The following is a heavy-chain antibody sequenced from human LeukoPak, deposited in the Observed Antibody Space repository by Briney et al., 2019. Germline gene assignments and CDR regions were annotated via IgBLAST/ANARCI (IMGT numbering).Heavy chain of an antibody. Sequence: SETLSLTCTVSGVSISTYYWSWIRQPPGKGLEWIGYSHYSGSTDYNPSLKSRVTISVDTSKNQFPLKLSSVTTADTAMYYCARGRDGYMSWGQGTLVTVSS. CDR2: SHYSGST. V-gene: IGHV4-59*01. CDR1: GVSISTYY. D-gene: IGHD5-24*01. J-gene: IGHJ4*02. CDR3: ARGRDGYMS.